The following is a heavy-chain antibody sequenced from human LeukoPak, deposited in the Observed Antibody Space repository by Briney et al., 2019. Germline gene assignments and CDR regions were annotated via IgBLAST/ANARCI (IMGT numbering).Heavy chain of an antibody. CDR3: VREDNCFDP. Sequence: SETLSLTCTVPGGSISSYYWSWIRQPPGKGLEWIGYIYYSGSTNYNPSLKSRVTISVDTSKNQFSLKLSSVTAADTAVYYCVREDNCFDPWGQGTLVTVSS. CDR2: IYYSGST. J-gene: IGHJ5*02. V-gene: IGHV4-59*01. CDR1: GGSISSYY.